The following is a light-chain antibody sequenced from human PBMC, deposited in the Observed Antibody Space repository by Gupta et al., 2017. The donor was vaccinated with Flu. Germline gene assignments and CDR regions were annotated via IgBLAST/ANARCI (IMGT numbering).Light chain of an antibody. V-gene: IGLV2-11*01. CDR3: CSYESSYAWV. CDR1: ISDVGAYNY. CDR2: DVS. Sequence: QPPLTQPSSLSGPPGQPVPISCTGSISDVGAYNYVSWYQHHPGKAHKLMIYDVSKRPSGLPERFSGSKSGYTASLTISGLQADDEDDYYCCSYESSYAWVFGGGTKLTVL. J-gene: IGLJ3*02.